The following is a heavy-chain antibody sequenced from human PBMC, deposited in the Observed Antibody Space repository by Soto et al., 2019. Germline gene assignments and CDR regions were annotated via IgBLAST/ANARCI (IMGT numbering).Heavy chain of an antibody. Sequence: QLQLQESGSGLVKPSQTLSLTCAVSGGSISSGGYSWNWIRTPLGKGLEWIGYIYHSGSTYYNPSLKSRVTISVDKSKNQFSLKLTSVTAADTAVYYCARDQLEGNWFDPWGQGTLVTVSS. CDR1: GGSISSGGYS. V-gene: IGHV4-30-2*01. D-gene: IGHD1-1*01. J-gene: IGHJ5*02. CDR2: IYHSGST. CDR3: ARDQLEGNWFDP.